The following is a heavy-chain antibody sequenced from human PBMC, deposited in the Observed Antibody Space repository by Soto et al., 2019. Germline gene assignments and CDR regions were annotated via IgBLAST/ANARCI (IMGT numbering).Heavy chain of an antibody. CDR2: ISSSSSTI. CDR3: ARDQGYDWHYFDY. D-gene: IGHD5-12*01. Sequence: GGSLRLSCTATGFTFSSDAVNWVRQTPGKGLEWVSYISSSSSTIYYADSVKGRFTISRDNAKNSLYLQMNSLRAEDTAVYYCARDQGYDWHYFDYWGQGTLVTVSS. CDR1: GFTFSSDA. J-gene: IGHJ4*02. V-gene: IGHV3-48*01.